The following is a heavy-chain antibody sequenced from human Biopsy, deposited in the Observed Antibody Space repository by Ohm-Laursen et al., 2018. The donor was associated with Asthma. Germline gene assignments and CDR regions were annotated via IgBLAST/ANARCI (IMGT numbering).Heavy chain of an antibody. D-gene: IGHD3-22*01. Sequence: SLRLSCAATGFAFNNSSMTWVRQAPGKGLEWFSSIRASGVRTFYADSVKGRFTVSRDSSRNTLYLQLSTLRVEDTAVYFCAKITTDRQKANNWFDPWGQGTLVTVSS. CDR1: GFAFNNSS. J-gene: IGHJ5*02. V-gene: IGHV3-23*01. CDR2: IRASGVRT. CDR3: AKITTDRQKANNWFDP.